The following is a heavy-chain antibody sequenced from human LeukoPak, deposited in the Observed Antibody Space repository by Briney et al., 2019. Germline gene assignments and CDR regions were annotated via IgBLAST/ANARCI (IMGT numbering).Heavy chain of an antibody. CDR2: INPNGDRT. D-gene: IGHD3-16*01. V-gene: IGHV1-46*01. CDR1: ENTFTNYY. CDR3: VTEQRMITFGGGPLLFDY. Sequence: ASVKVSCKAPENTFTNYYMHWVRQAPGQGLEWLGLINPNGDRTAYAQNFQGRVTMTRDTSTTTVSLELSSLRSEDTAVYYCVTEQRMITFGGGPLLFDYWGQGTLVTVSS. J-gene: IGHJ4*02.